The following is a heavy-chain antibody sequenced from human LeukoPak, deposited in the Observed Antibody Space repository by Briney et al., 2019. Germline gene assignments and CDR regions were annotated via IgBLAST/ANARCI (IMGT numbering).Heavy chain of an antibody. D-gene: IGHD3-10*01. CDR1: GGSISSSSYY. V-gene: IGHV4-39*07. Sequence: SETLSLTCTVSGGSISSSSYYWGWIRQPPGKGLEWIGSIYYSGRTYYNPSLKSRVTISVDTSKNQFSLKLSSVTAADTAVYYCARVPLAHYGSGSYYAWGQGTLVTVSS. CDR3: ARVPLAHYGSGSYYA. J-gene: IGHJ4*02. CDR2: IYYSGRT.